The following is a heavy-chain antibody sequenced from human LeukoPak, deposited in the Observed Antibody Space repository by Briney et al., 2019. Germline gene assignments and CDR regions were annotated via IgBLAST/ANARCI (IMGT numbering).Heavy chain of an antibody. Sequence: GGSLILSCAASGFTFSSYWMSWVRQAPGKGLEWVANIKQDGSDRYYVDSVKGRFTISRDNAKNSLYLQVNSPRVEDTAVYYCARGYGSGASGPYYFDYWGQGTLVSVPS. V-gene: IGHV3-7*04. J-gene: IGHJ4*02. CDR3: ARGYGSGASGPYYFDY. CDR2: IKQDGSDR. CDR1: GFTFSSYW. D-gene: IGHD3-10*01.